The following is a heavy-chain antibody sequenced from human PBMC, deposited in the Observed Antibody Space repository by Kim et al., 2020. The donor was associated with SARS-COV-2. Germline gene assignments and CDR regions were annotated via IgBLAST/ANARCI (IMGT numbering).Heavy chain of an antibody. J-gene: IGHJ6*02. V-gene: IGHV3-11*04. CDR2: ISSSGSTI. CDR1: GFTFSDYY. CDR3: ARDFAGHSRSSLGFTMVRGAQTFYYYYGMDV. Sequence: GWSLRLSCAASGFTFSDYYMSWIRQAPGKGLEWVSYISSSGSTIYYADSVKGRFTISRDNAKNSLYLQMNSLRAEDTAVYYCARDFAGHSRSSLGFTMVRGAQTFYYYYGMDVWGQGTTVTVSS. D-gene: IGHD3-10*01.